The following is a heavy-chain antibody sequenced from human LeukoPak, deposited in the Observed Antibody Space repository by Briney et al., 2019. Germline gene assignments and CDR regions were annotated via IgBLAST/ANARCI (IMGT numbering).Heavy chain of an antibody. J-gene: IGHJ6*02. D-gene: IGHD3-3*01. CDR3: AGGSLTIFGVVIIQDYYYYGMDV. CDR1: GGTFISYA. Sequence: ASVKVSCKGSGGTFISYAISWGRQAPRQGGEGMGGIIPIFGTGNYAQKFQGRVTITTDESTSTAYMELSSLRSEDTAVYYCAGGSLTIFGVVIIQDYYYYGMDVWGQGTTVTVSS. V-gene: IGHV1-69*05. CDR2: IIPIFGTG.